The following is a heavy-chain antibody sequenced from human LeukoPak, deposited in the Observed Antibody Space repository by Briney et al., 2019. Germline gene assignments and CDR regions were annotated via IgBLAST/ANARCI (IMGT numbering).Heavy chain of an antibody. CDR2: IRYDGSNK. CDR1: GFTFSRYG. CDR3: AKDQQSFDY. D-gene: IGHD6-13*01. J-gene: IGHJ4*02. Sequence: GGSLSISSAASGFTFSRYGMHWVRQAPGKGLEWVEFIRYDGSNKYYAYFVKGRFTISRDNFKNTLYLQMNSLRSDDTAVYYCAKDQQSFDYWGQGTLVTVSS. V-gene: IGHV3-30*02.